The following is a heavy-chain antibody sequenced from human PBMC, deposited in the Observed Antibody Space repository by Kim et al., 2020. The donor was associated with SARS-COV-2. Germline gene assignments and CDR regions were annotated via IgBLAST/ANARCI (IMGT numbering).Heavy chain of an antibody. Sequence: GGSLRLSCEASGFTFSSYSMHWVRQAPGKGLEWVSSISSTTSSVYYRDSVKGRFGIFRDNGKTSLYLQMDNLRGEDTAVYYCARGSLSYYDTRGALLSFPHDMWGQGTMVTVSS. CDR2: ISSTTSSV. V-gene: IGHV3-21*01. CDR1: GFTFSSYS. CDR3: ARGSLSYYDTRGALLSFPHDM. J-gene: IGHJ3*02. D-gene: IGHD3-22*01.